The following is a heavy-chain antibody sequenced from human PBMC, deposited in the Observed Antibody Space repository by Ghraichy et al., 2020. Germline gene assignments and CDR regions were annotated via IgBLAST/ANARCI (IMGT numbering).Heavy chain of an antibody. CDR1: GGSISSYY. Sequence: LNISCTVSGGSISSYYWSWIRQPPGKGLEWIGYIYYSGSTNYNPSLKSRVTISVDTSKNQFSLKLSSVTAADTAVYYCARDLEGSGSYYPFDYWGQGTLVTVSS. V-gene: IGHV4-59*01. D-gene: IGHD3-10*01. J-gene: IGHJ4*02. CDR2: IYYSGST. CDR3: ARDLEGSGSYYPFDY.